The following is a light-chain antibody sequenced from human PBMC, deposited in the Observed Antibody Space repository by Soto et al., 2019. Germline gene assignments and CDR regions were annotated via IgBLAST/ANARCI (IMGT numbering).Light chain of an antibody. CDR3: QQYDNLPPTLT. CDR2: DAS. CDR1: QGIRND. J-gene: IGKJ4*01. V-gene: IGKV1-33*01. Sequence: IQMTQSPSSLSASVGDRVTITCRASQGIRNDLDWFQQKPGKAPKLLIYDASNLETGVPSRFSGSGSGTDFTFTISSLQPEDVATYYCQQYDNLPPTLTFGGGTKVDIK.